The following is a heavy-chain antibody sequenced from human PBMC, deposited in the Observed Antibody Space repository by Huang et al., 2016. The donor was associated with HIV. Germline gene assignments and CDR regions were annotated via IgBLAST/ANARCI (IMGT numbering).Heavy chain of an antibody. J-gene: IGHJ3*02. CDR2: MNTNTGKP. CDR3: ARGSGSYLADAFDI. CDR1: GYTFTSNA. Sequence: QVQLVQSGSELKKPGASVRVSCKASGYTFTSNAIHWVRQAPGQGLEWMGWMNTNTGKPTYAQGFTGRFGFSADTSVSTAYLQINNLKAEDSAIYFCARGSGSYLADAFDIWGQGTVVTVSS. V-gene: IGHV7-4-1*02. D-gene: IGHD1-26*01.